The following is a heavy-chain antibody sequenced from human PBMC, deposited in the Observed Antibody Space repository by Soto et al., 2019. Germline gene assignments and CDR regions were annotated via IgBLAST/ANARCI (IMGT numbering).Heavy chain of an antibody. J-gene: IGHJ4*02. V-gene: IGHV1-18*01. CDR1: GYTFTNYA. D-gene: IGHD6-13*01. CDR3: ARDLAAAGPFDC. CDR2: ISAYNGNT. Sequence: QVQLVQSGAEVKKPGASVKVSYKASGYTFTNYAFSWVRQAPGQGLEWMGWISAYNGNTNYPQKLQGRVTMTTDTSTSTAYMELRSLRSADTAVYYCARDLAAAGPFDCWGEGTLVTVSS.